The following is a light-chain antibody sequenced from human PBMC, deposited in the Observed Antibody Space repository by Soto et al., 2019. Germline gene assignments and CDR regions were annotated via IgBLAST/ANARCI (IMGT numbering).Light chain of an antibody. CDR2: GAS. J-gene: IGKJ1*01. Sequence: EIVMTQSPATLSVSPGERATLSCRASQSVSSNLAWYQQKPGQAPRLLFYGASTRPTGIPARFSGSGSGTEFTLPISSLQSGDFALYYCQQYNNWPRTFGQGTKVEIK. V-gene: IGKV3-15*01. CDR3: QQYNNWPRT. CDR1: QSVSSN.